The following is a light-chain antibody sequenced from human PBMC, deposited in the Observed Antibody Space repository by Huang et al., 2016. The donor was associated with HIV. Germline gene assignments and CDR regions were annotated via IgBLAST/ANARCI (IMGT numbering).Light chain of an antibody. V-gene: IGKV1-39*01. CDR2: AAS. Sequence: DIQMTQSPSSLSASVVDRVTITCRASQSISSYLNWYQQKPGKAPKLLIYAASSLQSGGPSRFSGSGSGTDFTLTISSLQPEDFATYYCQQSYSTPLTFGGGTKVEIK. CDR3: QQSYSTPLT. J-gene: IGKJ4*01. CDR1: QSISSY.